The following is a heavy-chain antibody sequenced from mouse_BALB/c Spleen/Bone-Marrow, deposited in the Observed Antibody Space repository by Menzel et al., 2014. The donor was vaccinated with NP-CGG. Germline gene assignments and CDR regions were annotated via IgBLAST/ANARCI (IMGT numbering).Heavy chain of an antibody. D-gene: IGHD2-14*01. CDR3: AKNGGYDGWFAY. CDR2: IWRGGST. J-gene: IGHJ3*01. V-gene: IGHV2-5-1*01. Sequence: VQGVESGPSLAQPSQSLSITCTVSGFSLTSYGVHWVRQSPGKGLEWPGVIWRGGSTDYDAAFMSRLSITKDNSKSQVFFKMNSLQADDTAIYYCAKNGGYDGWFAYWGQGTLVTVSA. CDR1: GFSLTSYG.